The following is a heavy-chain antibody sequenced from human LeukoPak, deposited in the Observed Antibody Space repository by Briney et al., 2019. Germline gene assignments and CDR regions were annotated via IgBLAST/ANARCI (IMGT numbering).Heavy chain of an antibody. CDR1: GYTFTSYG. J-gene: IGHJ6*03. CDR2: ISAYNGNT. CDR3: ARDAPFIAVAGAGGTYYYYYMDV. V-gene: IGHV1-18*01. D-gene: IGHD6-19*01. Sequence: ASVNVSCKASGYTFTSYGISWVRQATGQGLERMGWISAYNGNTNYAQKLQGRVTMTTDTSTSTAYMELRNLRSDDTAVYYCARDAPFIAVAGAGGTYYYYYMDVWGKGTTVTVSS.